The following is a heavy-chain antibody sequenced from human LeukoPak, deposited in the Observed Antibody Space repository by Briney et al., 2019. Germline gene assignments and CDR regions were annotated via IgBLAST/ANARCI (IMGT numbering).Heavy chain of an antibody. CDR1: GFTFSSYW. J-gene: IGHJ5*02. Sequence: PGGSLRLSCAASGFTFSSYWMSWVRQAPGKGLEWVANIKQDGSEKYYVDSVKGRFTISRDNAKNSLYLQMNSLRAEDTAVYYCAREIIAAAGRGKVDPWGQGTLVTVSS. CDR3: AREIIAAAGRGKVDP. D-gene: IGHD6-13*01. V-gene: IGHV3-7*03. CDR2: IKQDGSEK.